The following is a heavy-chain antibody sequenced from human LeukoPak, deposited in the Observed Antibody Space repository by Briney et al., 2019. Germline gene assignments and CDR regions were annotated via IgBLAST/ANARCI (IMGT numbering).Heavy chain of an antibody. CDR2: IYHSGST. Sequence: SETLSLTCAVSGYSISRGYHWGWIRQPPGKGLEWIGSIYHSGSTYYNSPLKSRVTISVDTSKNQFSLKVSSVTAADTAVYYCARVNWNPDYWGQGTLVTVSS. J-gene: IGHJ4*02. V-gene: IGHV4-38-2*01. D-gene: IGHD1-1*01. CDR3: ARVNWNPDY. CDR1: GYSISRGYH.